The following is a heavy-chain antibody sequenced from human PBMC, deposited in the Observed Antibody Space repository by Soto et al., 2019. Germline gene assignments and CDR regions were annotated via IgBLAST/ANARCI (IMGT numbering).Heavy chain of an antibody. Sequence: SVKVSCKASGCTFSSYAISWVRQAPGQGLEWMGGIIPIFGTANYAQKFQGRVTITADESTSTAYMELSSLRSEDTAVYYCARRTTRYSSGWYGYYGMDVWGQGTTVTVSS. CDR3: ARRTTRYSSGWYGYYGMDV. CDR1: GCTFSSYA. D-gene: IGHD6-19*01. V-gene: IGHV1-69*13. CDR2: IIPIFGTA. J-gene: IGHJ6*02.